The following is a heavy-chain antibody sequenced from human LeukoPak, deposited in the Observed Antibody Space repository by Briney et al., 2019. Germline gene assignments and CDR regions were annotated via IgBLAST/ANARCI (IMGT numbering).Heavy chain of an antibody. CDR2: IRGSGGST. D-gene: IGHD2-15*01. J-gene: IGHJ4*02. Sequence: GRSLRLSCAASGFTFSSYGMHWVRQAPGKGLEWVSAIRGSGGSTYYADSVKGRFTISRDNSKNSLYLQMNSLRAEDTAVYYCARGMVGPGHTYFDYWGQGTLVTVSS. CDR1: GFTFSSYG. V-gene: IGHV3-23*01. CDR3: ARGMVGPGHTYFDY.